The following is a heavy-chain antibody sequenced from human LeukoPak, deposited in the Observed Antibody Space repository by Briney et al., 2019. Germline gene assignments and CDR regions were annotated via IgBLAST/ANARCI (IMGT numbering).Heavy chain of an antibody. Sequence: PGRSLRLSCAASGFTFDDYAMHWVRQAPGKGLEWVSGISWNSGSIGYADSVKGRFTISRDNAKNSLYLQMNSLRAEDTALHYCAKVGYYYGMDVWGQGTTVTVSS. V-gene: IGHV3-9*01. J-gene: IGHJ6*02. CDR2: ISWNSGSI. D-gene: IGHD3-16*01. CDR1: GFTFDDYA. CDR3: AKVGYYYGMDV.